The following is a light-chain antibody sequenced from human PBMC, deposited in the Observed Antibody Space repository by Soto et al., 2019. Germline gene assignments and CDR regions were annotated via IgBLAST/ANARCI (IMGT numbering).Light chain of an antibody. J-gene: IGKJ4*01. CDR2: VAS. CDR3: LQDYNYPLT. V-gene: IGKV1-6*01. CDR1: QDIRND. Sequence: AIQMTQSACSVSASVGDRVNISCGASQDIRNDLGWYQQKPGKAPKVLIYVASNLQSGVPSRFSGSGSGTDFTLTISSLQPEDFATYYCLQDYNYPLTFGGGTKVDIK.